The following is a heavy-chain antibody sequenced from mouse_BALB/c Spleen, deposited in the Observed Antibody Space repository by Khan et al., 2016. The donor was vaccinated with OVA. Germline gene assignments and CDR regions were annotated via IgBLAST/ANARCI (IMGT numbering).Heavy chain of an antibody. CDR2: IDPFNTGT. V-gene: IGHV1S135*01. Sequence: VQLQQSGPELMKPGASVNISCKASGYSFTTYYIHWVKQSRGKSLEWIGYIDPFNTGTDYNQKFKGQATLTVDKSSNIAYMHLTSLTSEDSAVYYCARGTFDYWGQGTLVTVSA. CDR3: ARGTFDY. D-gene: IGHD3-3*01. CDR1: GYSFTTYY. J-gene: IGHJ3*01.